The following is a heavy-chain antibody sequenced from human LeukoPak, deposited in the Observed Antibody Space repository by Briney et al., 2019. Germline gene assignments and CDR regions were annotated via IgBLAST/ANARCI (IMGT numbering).Heavy chain of an antibody. D-gene: IGHD3-10*01. J-gene: IGHJ4*02. CDR1: GFTFSSYE. Sequence: GGSLRLSCAASGFTFSSYEMNWVRQAPGKGLEWVSYISSSGSTIYYADSVKGRFTISRDNAKNSLYLQMNSLRAEDTAVYYCARDSNYYGSRFDYWGQGTLVTVSS. CDR3: ARDSNYYGSRFDY. CDR2: ISSSGSTI. V-gene: IGHV3-48*03.